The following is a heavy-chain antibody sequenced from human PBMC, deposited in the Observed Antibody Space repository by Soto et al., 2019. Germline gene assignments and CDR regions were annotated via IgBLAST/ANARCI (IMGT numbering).Heavy chain of an antibody. J-gene: IGHJ3*02. Sequence: SDTLFLNCAYDSLAFIGYYWGWFRQPPGKGLEWIGEINHSGSTNYNPSLKSRVTISVDKSKNQFSLKLSSVTAADTAVYYCASKFGELLADAFDIWCQGTMVS. D-gene: IGHD3-10*01. CDR3: ASKFGELLADAFDI. V-gene: IGHV4-34*01. CDR1: SLAFIGYY. CDR2: INHSGST.